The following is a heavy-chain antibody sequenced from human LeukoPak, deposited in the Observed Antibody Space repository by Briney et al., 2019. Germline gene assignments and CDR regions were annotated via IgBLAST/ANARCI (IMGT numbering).Heavy chain of an antibody. CDR2: ISAYNGNT. J-gene: IGHJ4*02. CDR3: ARDTAIAPRIAAAVDY. CDR1: GYTFTSFG. D-gene: IGHD6-13*01. V-gene: IGHV1-18*01. Sequence: LRASVKVSCKASGYTFTSFGINWVRQAPGLGLEWMGWISAYNGNTNYAQKLQGRVTMTTDTSTSTAYMELRSLRSDDTAVYYCARDTAIAPRIAAAVDYWGQGTLVTVSS.